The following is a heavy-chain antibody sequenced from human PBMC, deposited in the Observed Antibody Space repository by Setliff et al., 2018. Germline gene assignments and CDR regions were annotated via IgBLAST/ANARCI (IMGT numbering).Heavy chain of an antibody. J-gene: IGHJ4*02. CDR3: AKHRSYFDY. CDR1: GYSISNDYF. Sequence: SETLSLTCTVSGYSISNDYFWGWIRQPPGKGLEWIGSICHSGSTSYYPSIKSRVTISVDTSKNQCSLNLSSVTAADTAVYCCAKHRSYFDYWGQGTLGTVST. V-gene: IGHV4-38-2*02. CDR2: ICHSGST.